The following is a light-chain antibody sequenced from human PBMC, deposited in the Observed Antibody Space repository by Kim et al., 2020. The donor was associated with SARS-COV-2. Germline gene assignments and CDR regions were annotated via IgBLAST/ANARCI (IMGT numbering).Light chain of an antibody. Sequence: VVDRVTITCRASQRISTYLNWYQQKPGKAPTLLIYAASSLQSGVPSRFSGSGSGTDFTLTISSLQPEDFATYYCQQSYSTPSPWTFCQGTKVDIK. CDR3: QQSYSTPSPWT. CDR1: QRISTY. V-gene: IGKV1-39*01. J-gene: IGKJ1*01. CDR2: AAS.